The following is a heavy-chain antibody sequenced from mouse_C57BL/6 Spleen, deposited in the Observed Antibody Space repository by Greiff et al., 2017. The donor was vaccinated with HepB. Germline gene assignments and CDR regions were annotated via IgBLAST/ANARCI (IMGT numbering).Heavy chain of an antibody. J-gene: IGHJ2*01. CDR3: ARRAGFLYYFDY. V-gene: IGHV1-80*01. CDR2: IYPGDGDT. D-gene: IGHD3-3*01. CDR1: GYAFSSYW. Sequence: LQESGAELVKPGASVKISCKASGYAFSSYWMNWVKQRPGKGLEWIGQIYPGDGDTNYNGKFKGKATLTADKSSSTAYMQLSSLTSEDSAVYFCARRAGFLYYFDYWGQGTTLTVSS.